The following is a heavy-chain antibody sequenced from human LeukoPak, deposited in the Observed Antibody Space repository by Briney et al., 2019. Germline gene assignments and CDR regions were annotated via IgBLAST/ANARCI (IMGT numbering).Heavy chain of an antibody. CDR3: ARVDFPWYFDL. J-gene: IGHJ2*01. CDR2: INTSGST. Sequence: PSETLSLTCTVSGGSISSYYRSWIRQPAGKGLEWIGRINTSGSTNYNPSPKSRVTMSVDTSKNQFSLKLSSVTAADTAVYYCARVDFPWYFDLWGRGTLVTVSS. CDR1: GGSISSYY. V-gene: IGHV4-4*07. D-gene: IGHD2/OR15-2a*01.